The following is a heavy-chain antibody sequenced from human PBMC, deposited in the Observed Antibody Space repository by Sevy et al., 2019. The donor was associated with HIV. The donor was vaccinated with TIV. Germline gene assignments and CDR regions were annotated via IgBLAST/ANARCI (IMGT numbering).Heavy chain of an antibody. Sequence: GSLRLSCAASGFSFSRSPMHWVRQAPGKGLEWVAVMSYNGNKKYNGDSVKGRFTISRDDSKNTLYLQMNSLRAEDTAVYYCAKEGVLMGGAIVSYGMDVWGQGTTVTVSS. CDR2: MSYNGNKK. D-gene: IGHD3-16*02. CDR1: GFSFSRSP. CDR3: AKEGVLMGGAIVSYGMDV. V-gene: IGHV3-30*04. J-gene: IGHJ6*02.